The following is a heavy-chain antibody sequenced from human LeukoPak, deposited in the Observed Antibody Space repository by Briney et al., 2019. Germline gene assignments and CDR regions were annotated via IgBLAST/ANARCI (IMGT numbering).Heavy chain of an antibody. V-gene: IGHV3-48*03. CDR1: GFTFSSYE. J-gene: IGHJ6*04. D-gene: IGHD3-10*02. Sequence: GGSLRLSCVASGFTFSSYEMNWVRQAPGKGLEWVSYISSSSSTIYYADSVKGRFTISRDNAKNSLYLQMNSLRAEDTAVYYCAELGITMIGGVWGKGTTVIISS. CDR2: ISSSSSTI. CDR3: AELGITMIGGV.